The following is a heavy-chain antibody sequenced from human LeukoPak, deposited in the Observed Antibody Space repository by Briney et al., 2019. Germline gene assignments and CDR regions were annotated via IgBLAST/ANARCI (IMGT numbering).Heavy chain of an antibody. J-gene: IGHJ4*02. CDR3: ARVNQAVADHFDY. V-gene: IGHV4-61*05. D-gene: IGHD6-19*01. CDR1: GGPISSSSYY. CDR2: IYYSGST. Sequence: SETLSLTCNVSGGPISSSSYYWGWIRQPPGKGLEWIGYIYYSGSTNYNPSLKSRVTISVDTSKNQFSLKLYSVTAADTAVYYCARVNQAVADHFDYWGQGTLVTVSS.